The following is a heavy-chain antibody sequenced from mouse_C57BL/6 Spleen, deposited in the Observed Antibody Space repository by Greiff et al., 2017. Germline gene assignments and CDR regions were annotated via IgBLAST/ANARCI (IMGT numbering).Heavy chain of an antibody. J-gene: IGHJ1*03. CDR1: GFSLTSYA. CDR2: IWTGGGT. Sequence: VKLMESGPGLVAPSQSLSITCTVSGFSLTSYAISWVRQPPGKGLEWLGVIWTGGGTNYNSALKSRLSISKDNSKSQVFLKMNSLPTDDTARYYCARKDYGSSPYWYFDVWGTGTTVTVSS. CDR3: ARKDYGSSPYWYFDV. D-gene: IGHD1-1*01. V-gene: IGHV2-9-1*01.